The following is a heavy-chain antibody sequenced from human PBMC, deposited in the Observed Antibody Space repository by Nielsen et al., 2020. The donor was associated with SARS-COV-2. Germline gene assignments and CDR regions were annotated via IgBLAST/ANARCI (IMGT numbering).Heavy chain of an antibody. CDR2: MNPNSGNT. J-gene: IGHJ6*03. CDR1: GYTFTSYD. D-gene: IGHD4-11*01. CDR3: ARGWRHSRRSYYYYYYMDV. Sequence: ASVKVSCKASGYTFTSYDINWVRQATGQGLEWMGWMNPNSGNTGYAQKFQGRVTMTRNTSISTAYMELSSLRSEDTAVYYCARGWRHSRRSYYYYYYMDVWGKGTTVTVSS. V-gene: IGHV1-8*01.